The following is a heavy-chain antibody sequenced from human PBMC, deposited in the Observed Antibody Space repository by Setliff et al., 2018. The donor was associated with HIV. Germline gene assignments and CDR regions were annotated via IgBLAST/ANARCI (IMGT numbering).Heavy chain of an antibody. CDR1: GGSISSSSYY. J-gene: IGHJ4*02. CDR3: ARDRPYSGYPD. V-gene: IGHV4-39*07. CDR2: IYYSGST. Sequence: SETLSLTCTVSGGSISSSSYYWGWIRQPPGKGLEWIGSIYYSGSTNYSPSLKSRVTISLDSSKDQFSLKLTSVTAADAAVYYCARDRPYSGYPDWGQGTLVTVSS. D-gene: IGHD5-12*01.